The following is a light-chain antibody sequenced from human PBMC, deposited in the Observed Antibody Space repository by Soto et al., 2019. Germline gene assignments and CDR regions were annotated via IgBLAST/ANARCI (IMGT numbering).Light chain of an antibody. CDR3: QQYNNWPQT. CDR1: QSVSSN. CDR2: GAS. V-gene: IGKV3-15*01. Sequence: EIVMTQSPATLSVSPGERATLSCRASQSVSSNLAWYQQKPGQAPRLLIYGASTRATGIPARFSGSRSGTEFTPTISSLQSEDFAVYDCQQYNNWPQTFGQGTKVEIK. J-gene: IGKJ1*01.